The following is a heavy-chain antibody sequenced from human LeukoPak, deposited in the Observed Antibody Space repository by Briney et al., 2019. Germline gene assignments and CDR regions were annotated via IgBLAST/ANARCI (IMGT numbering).Heavy chain of an antibody. Sequence: GGSLRLSCAASGFTFSSYSMNWVRQAPGKGLEWVSAISGSGGSTYYADSVKGRFTISRDNSKNTLYLQMNSLRAEDTAVYYCAKSIFGVVIPDDAFDIWGQGTMVTVSS. D-gene: IGHD3-3*01. CDR2: ISGSGGST. J-gene: IGHJ3*02. CDR1: GFTFSSYS. V-gene: IGHV3-23*01. CDR3: AKSIFGVVIPDDAFDI.